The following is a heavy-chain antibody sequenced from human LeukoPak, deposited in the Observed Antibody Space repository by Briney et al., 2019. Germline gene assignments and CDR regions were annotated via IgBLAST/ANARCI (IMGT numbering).Heavy chain of an antibody. Sequence: PGGSLRLSCATSGFTFSIYTMNWVRQAPGKGLEWVSCISSGGTYIYNADSVKGRFTISRDNAKNSLYLQMNSLRAEDTAVYYCTREFYVLRYFDIWGQGTMVTVSS. CDR3: TREFYVLRYFDI. D-gene: IGHD3-9*01. CDR1: GFTFSIYT. V-gene: IGHV3-21*01. CDR2: ISSGGTYI. J-gene: IGHJ3*02.